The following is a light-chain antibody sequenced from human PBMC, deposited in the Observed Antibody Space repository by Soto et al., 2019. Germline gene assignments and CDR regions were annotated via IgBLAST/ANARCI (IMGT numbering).Light chain of an antibody. Sequence: EIVMTQSTGTLSVSPGERATLSCRASHSVNSNLAWYQQNPGQAPRLLIFDASTMATGIPARFSVSGSGTEFILTISCLQSEDSALYYCEQYNNWPPYTFGQGTKLEI. J-gene: IGKJ2*01. CDR2: DAS. V-gene: IGKV3-15*01. CDR3: EQYNNWPPYT. CDR1: HSVNSN.